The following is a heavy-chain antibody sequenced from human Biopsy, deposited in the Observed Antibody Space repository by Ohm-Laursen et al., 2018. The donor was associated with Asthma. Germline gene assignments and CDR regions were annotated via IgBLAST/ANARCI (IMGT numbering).Heavy chain of an antibody. V-gene: IGHV3-23*01. Sequence: SLRLSCATSGFTFSSYAMSWVRQAPGKGLEWVSAISGSGGSTYYADSVKGRFTISRDNSKNTLYLQMNSLRAEDTAVYYCAKGYYYDSSGFDYWGQGTLVTVSS. CDR1: GFTFSSYA. J-gene: IGHJ4*02. CDR2: ISGSGGST. CDR3: AKGYYYDSSGFDY. D-gene: IGHD3-22*01.